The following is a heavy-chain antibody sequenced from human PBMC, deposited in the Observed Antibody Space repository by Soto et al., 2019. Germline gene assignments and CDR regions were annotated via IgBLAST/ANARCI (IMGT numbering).Heavy chain of an antibody. V-gene: IGHV3-23*04. Sequence: EVHLVESGGGLVQPGRSLRLSCAASGFTISSYAMSWVRQAPGKGLEWVSAITGSGGTTYYADSVKGRFTISRDNSKNTLYLQMDSLRAEDTAVYFCASVDFGAYIPHVAYWGQGTLVTVSS. CDR3: ASVDFGAYIPHVAY. D-gene: IGHD4-17*01. J-gene: IGHJ4*02. CDR2: ITGSGGTT. CDR1: GFTISSYA.